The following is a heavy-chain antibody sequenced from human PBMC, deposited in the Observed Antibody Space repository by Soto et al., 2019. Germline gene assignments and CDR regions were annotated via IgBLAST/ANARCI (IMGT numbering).Heavy chain of an antibody. J-gene: IGHJ6*02. V-gene: IGHV4-39*01. CDR3: ARKKMTSYYYYGMDV. D-gene: IGHD4-17*01. CDR1: GGSISSSSYY. Sequence: SPTLSLTCTVSGGSISSSSYYWGWIRQPPGKGLEWIGCIYYSGSTYYNPSLKSRVTISVDTSKNQFSLKLSSVTAADTAVYYCARKKMTSYYYYGMDVWGQGTTVTVSS. CDR2: IYYSGST.